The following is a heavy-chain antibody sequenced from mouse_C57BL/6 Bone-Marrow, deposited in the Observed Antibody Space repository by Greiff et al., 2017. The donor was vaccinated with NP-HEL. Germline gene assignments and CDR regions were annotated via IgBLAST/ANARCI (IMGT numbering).Heavy chain of an antibody. CDR1: GYTFTDYE. Sequence: VKLMESGAELVRPGASVTLSCKASGYTFTDYEMHWVKQTPVHGLEWIGAIDPETGGTAYNQKFKGKAILTADKSSSTAYMELRGLTSEDSAVYYCTRGLAYWGQGTLVTVSA. J-gene: IGHJ3*01. CDR3: TRGLAY. V-gene: IGHV1-15*01. CDR2: IDPETGGT.